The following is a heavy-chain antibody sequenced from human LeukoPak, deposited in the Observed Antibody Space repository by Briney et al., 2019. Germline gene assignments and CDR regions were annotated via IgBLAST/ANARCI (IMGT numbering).Heavy chain of an antibody. V-gene: IGHV3-23*01. Sequence: GGSLRLSCAASGFTFSSYAMSWVRQAPGKGLEWVSAISSSGGSTYYADYVKARFTISRDNSKNTLYLQMNRLRAEDMALYYFARNRYWTNNFDYWGQGTLVTVSS. J-gene: IGHJ4*02. D-gene: IGHD2-8*01. CDR2: ISSSGGST. CDR3: ARNRYWTNNFDY. CDR1: GFTFSSYA.